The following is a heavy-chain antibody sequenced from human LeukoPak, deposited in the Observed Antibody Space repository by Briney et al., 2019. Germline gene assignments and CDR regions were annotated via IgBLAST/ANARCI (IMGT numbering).Heavy chain of an antibody. D-gene: IGHD6-13*01. V-gene: IGHV3-9*01. CDR1: GFTFDDYA. J-gene: IGHJ4*02. Sequence: PSGRSLRLPCAASGFTFDDYAMHWVRQAPGKGLEWVSGISWNSGSIGYADSVKGRFTISRDNAKNSLYLQMNSLRAEDTALYYCAKDIQYSSSSIDYWGQGTLVTVSS. CDR2: ISWNSGSI. CDR3: AKDIQYSSSSIDY.